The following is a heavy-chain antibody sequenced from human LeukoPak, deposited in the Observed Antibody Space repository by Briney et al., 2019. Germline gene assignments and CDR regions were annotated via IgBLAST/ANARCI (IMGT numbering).Heavy chain of an antibody. J-gene: IGHJ4*02. CDR1: GFTLSNSA. V-gene: IGHV3-30*18. CDR3: AKDKNWSWSLDY. D-gene: IGHD6-13*01. CDR2: ISFDESEK. Sequence: GGSLRLSCVVSGFTLSNSAMHWVRQAPGKGVERGATISFDESEKFYADSVKGRFTISRDTSKNTVYLQMNGLRAEDTAVYYCAKDKNWSWSLDYWGQGTLVTVSS.